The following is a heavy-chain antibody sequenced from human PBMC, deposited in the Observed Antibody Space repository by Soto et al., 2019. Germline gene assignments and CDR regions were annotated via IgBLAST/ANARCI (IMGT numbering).Heavy chain of an antibody. CDR1: GYSFTSYW. J-gene: IGHJ6*02. V-gene: IGHV5-51*01. CDR3: ARSRYCYGHYYYGMDV. D-gene: IGHD5-18*01. Sequence: GESLKISCKGSGYSFTSYWFGWVRQMPGKGLEWMGIIYPGDSDTRYSPSFQGQVTISADKSISTAYLQWSSLKASDTAMYYCARSRYCYGHYYYGMDVWGQGTTVTVSS. CDR2: IYPGDSDT.